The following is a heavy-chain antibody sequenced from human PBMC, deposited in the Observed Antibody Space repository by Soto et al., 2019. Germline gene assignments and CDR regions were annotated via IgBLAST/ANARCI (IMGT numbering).Heavy chain of an antibody. J-gene: IGHJ3*02. Sequence: SETLSLTCNVSAGSVSGYHWSWIRQPPGKGLEWIGYINNNGNTDYSPSLESRVTISVDTSKNQISLNLTSVTAADTAVYYCARSRAVAGIDAFDIWGQGTMVTGSS. CDR1: AGSVSGYH. CDR2: INNNGNT. CDR3: ARSRAVAGIDAFDI. D-gene: IGHD6-19*01. V-gene: IGHV4-59*02.